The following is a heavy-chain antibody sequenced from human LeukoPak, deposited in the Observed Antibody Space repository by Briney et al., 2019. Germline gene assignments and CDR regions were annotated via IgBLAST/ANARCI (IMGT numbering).Heavy chain of an antibody. V-gene: IGHV4-4*09. D-gene: IGHD6-13*01. J-gene: IGHJ6*03. Sequence: SETLSLTCTVSGGSISSYYWSWIRQPPGKGLEWIGYIYTSGSTNYNPSLKSRVTISVDTSKNQFSLKLSSVTAADTAVYYCARKGIAAAGTPETYYYCYYMDVWGKGTTVTVSS. CDR1: GGSISSYY. CDR2: IYTSGST. CDR3: ARKGIAAAGTPETYYYCYYMDV.